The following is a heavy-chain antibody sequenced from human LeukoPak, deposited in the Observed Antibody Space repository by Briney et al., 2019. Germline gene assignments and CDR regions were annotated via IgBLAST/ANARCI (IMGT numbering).Heavy chain of an antibody. CDR1: GGSISSGSYY. Sequence: SETLSLTCTVSGGSISSGSYYWSWIRQPAGKGLEWIGLIYTCGSTNYNPSLKCRVTISVDTSKNQFSLKLSSVTAADTAVYYCARAPVRSTKGYYFDYWGQGTLVTVSS. D-gene: IGHD5/OR15-5a*01. CDR3: ARAPVRSTKGYYFDY. V-gene: IGHV4-61*02. CDR2: IYTCGST. J-gene: IGHJ4*02.